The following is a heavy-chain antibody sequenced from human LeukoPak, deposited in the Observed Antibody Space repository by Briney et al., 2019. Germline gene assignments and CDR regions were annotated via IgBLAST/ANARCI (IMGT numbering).Heavy chain of an antibody. V-gene: IGHV1-2*02. CDR3: ARVRLRGPGSNWFDP. CDR2: INPNSGGT. D-gene: IGHD3-16*01. J-gene: IGHJ5*02. Sequence: GASVKVSCKASGYTFTGYCMHGVRQAPGQGLEWMGWINPNSGGTNYAQKFQGRVTMTRDTSISTAYMELSRLRSDDTAVYYCARVRLRGPGSNWFDPWGQGTLVTVSS. CDR1: GYTFTGYC.